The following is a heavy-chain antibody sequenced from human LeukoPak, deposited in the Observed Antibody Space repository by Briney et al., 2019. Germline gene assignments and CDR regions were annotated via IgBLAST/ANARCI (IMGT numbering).Heavy chain of an antibody. CDR1: GFTFSSYW. J-gene: IGHJ4*02. D-gene: IGHD3-9*01. CDR3: ARELRYCVWFGFDY. CDR2: INSDGSST. Sequence: HPGGSLRLSCAASGFTFSSYWMRWVRQAPGKGLVWVSRINSDGSSTSYADSVKGRFTISRDNAKNTLYLQMNSLRAEDTAVYYCARELRYCVWFGFDYWGQGTLVTVSS. V-gene: IGHV3-74*01.